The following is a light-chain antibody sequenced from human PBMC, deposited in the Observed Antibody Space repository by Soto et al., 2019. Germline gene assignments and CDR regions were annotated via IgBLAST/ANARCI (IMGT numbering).Light chain of an antibody. CDR1: QSVAHY. CDR3: QQRSNWPPLT. Sequence: EIVLTQSPATLSLSPGERATLSCRASQSVAHYLACYQQKPGQAPRLLIYDASHRATGVPGRFRGSGSGTHFTLTICSLEPEDFAVYYCQQRSNWPPLTFGGGTKVEIK. V-gene: IGKV3-11*01. CDR2: DAS. J-gene: IGKJ4*01.